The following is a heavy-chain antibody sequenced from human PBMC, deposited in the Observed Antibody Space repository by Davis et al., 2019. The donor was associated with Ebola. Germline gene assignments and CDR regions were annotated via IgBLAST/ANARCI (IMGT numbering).Heavy chain of an antibody. CDR2: IKQDGSEK. D-gene: IGHD4-17*01. V-gene: IGHV3-7*03. Sequence: GESLKISCAASGFTFSSYWMSWVRQAPGKGLEWVANIKQDGSEKYYVDSVKGRFTISRDNAKNSLYLQMNSLRSEDTAVYYCASRRATVTPLSSYYYYGMDVWGQGTTVTVSS. CDR1: GFTFSSYW. J-gene: IGHJ6*02. CDR3: ASRRATVTPLSSYYYYGMDV.